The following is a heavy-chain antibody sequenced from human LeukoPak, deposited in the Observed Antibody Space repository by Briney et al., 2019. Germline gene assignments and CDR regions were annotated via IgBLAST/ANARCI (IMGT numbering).Heavy chain of an antibody. CDR3: ARSHNMITFGGVIAVDALDI. CDR2: IIPIFGTA. V-gene: IGHV1-69*06. J-gene: IGHJ3*02. CDR1: GGTFSSYA. D-gene: IGHD3-16*02. Sequence: ASVKVSCKASGGTFSSYAISWVRQAPGQGLEWMGGIIPIFGTANYAQKFQGRVTITADKSTSTAYMELSSLRSEDTAVYYCARSHNMITFGGVIAVDALDIWGQGTMVTVSS.